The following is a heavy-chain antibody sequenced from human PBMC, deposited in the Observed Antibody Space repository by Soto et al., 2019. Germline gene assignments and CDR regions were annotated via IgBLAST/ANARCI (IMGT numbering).Heavy chain of an antibody. CDR2: IYYSGST. J-gene: IGHJ4*02. Sequence: PEETLSLTCTVSGGSISSYYWSWIRQPPGKGLEWIGYIYYSGSTNYNPSLKSRVTISVDTSKNQFSLKLSSVTAADTAVYYCARRYGDSLDYWGQGTLVTVSS. CDR1: GGSISSYY. V-gene: IGHV4-59*01. D-gene: IGHD4-17*01. CDR3: ARRYGDSLDY.